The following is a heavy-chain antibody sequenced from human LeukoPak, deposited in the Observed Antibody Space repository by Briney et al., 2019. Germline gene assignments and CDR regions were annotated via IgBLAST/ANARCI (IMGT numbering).Heavy chain of an antibody. CDR1: GYTFTGYY. Sequence: PWASVKVSCKASGYTFTGYYMHWVRQAPGQGLEWMGWINPNSGGTNYAQKFQGWVTMTRDTSISTAYMELSRLRSDDTAVYYCARASTRGRITIFGVVGNWFDPWGQGTLVTVSS. CDR3: ARASTRGRITIFGVVGNWFDP. D-gene: IGHD3-3*01. J-gene: IGHJ5*02. CDR2: INPNSGGT. V-gene: IGHV1-2*04.